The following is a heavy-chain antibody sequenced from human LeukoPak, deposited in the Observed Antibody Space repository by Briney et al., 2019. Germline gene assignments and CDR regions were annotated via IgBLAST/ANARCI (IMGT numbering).Heavy chain of an antibody. Sequence: SETLSLTCTVSGASVTTGYYYWGWIRQPPGKALEWTGSLYYSGSTYYNASLQSRVTISVDTSKTQFSLRLNSVTAADTAVYYCARFYYGSGSYASNFDYWGQGTLVTVSS. V-gene: IGHV4-39*01. D-gene: IGHD3-10*01. J-gene: IGHJ4*02. CDR2: LYYSGST. CDR3: ARFYYGSGSYASNFDY. CDR1: GASVTTGYYY.